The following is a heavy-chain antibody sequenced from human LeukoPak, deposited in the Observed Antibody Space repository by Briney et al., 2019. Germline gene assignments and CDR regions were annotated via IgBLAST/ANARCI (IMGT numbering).Heavy chain of an antibody. Sequence: GGSLRLSCAASGFTFSSYGMHWVRQAPGKGLEWVAFIRYDGSNKYYTDSVKGRFAISRDNSKNTLYLQMNSLRAEDTAVYYCAREGSYNFDYWGQGTLVTVSS. CDR2: IRYDGSNK. V-gene: IGHV3-30*02. J-gene: IGHJ4*02. D-gene: IGHD1-26*01. CDR1: GFTFSSYG. CDR3: AREGSYNFDY.